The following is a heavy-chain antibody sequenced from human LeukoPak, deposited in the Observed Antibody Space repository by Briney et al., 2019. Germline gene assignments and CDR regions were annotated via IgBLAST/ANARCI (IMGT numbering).Heavy chain of an antibody. V-gene: IGHV4-38-2*02. CDR2: IYHSGST. J-gene: IGHJ4*02. CDR3: ARDYCSSTSCYDY. CDR1: GYSISSGYY. D-gene: IGHD2-2*01. Sequence: SETLSLTCTVSGYSISSGYYWGWIRQPPGKGLEWIGSIYHSGSTYYNTSLKSRVTMSVDTSKNQFSLKLSSVTAADTAVYYCARDYCSSTSCYDYWGQGTLVTVSS.